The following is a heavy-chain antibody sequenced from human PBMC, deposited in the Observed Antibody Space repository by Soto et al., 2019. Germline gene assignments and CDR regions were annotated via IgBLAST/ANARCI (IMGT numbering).Heavy chain of an antibody. D-gene: IGHD5-18*01. CDR3: ARAPLGYSYGYTGFDP. J-gene: IGHJ5*02. CDR2: MNPNSGNT. CDR1: GYTFTSYD. V-gene: IGHV1-8*01. Sequence: QVQLVQSGAEVKKPGASVKVSCKASGYTFTSYDINWVRQATGQGLEWMGWMNPNSGNTGYAQKFQGRVTMTRNTSRSTAYMELSSLRSEDTAVYYCARAPLGYSYGYTGFDPWGQGTLVTVSS.